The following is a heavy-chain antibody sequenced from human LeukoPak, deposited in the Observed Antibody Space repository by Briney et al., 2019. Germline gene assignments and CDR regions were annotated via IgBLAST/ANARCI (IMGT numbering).Heavy chain of an antibody. V-gene: IGHV3-7*01. Sequence: GGFLRLSCAASGFTFSRYWMSWVRQAPGKGLEWVANIKQDGSEKYYVDSVKGRFTISRDNAKNSLYLQMNSLRAEDTAVYYCARDRAMDDYWGQGTLVTVSS. J-gene: IGHJ4*02. CDR3: ARDRAMDDY. CDR2: IKQDGSEK. CDR1: GFTFSRYW. D-gene: IGHD5-18*01.